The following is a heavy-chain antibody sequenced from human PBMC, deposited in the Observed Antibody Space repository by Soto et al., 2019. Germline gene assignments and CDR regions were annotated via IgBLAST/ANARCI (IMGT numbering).Heavy chain of an antibody. CDR1: GFTFSDYY. CDR3: ARANDYGDPYYFDY. D-gene: IGHD4-17*01. V-gene: IGHV3-11*05. J-gene: IGHJ4*02. Sequence: QVQLVESGGGLVKPGGSLRLSCAASGFTFSDYYMSWIRQAPGKGLEWVSYISSSSSYTNYADSVKGRFTISRDNAKNSLYLQMNSLRADDTAVYYCARANDYGDPYYFDYWGQGTLVTVSS. CDR2: ISSSSSYT.